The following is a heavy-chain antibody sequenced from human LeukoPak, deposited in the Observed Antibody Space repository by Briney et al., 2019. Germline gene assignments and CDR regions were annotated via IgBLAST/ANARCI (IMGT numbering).Heavy chain of an antibody. D-gene: IGHD2-2*01. CDR2: IYHSGST. CDR3: ARGVVVVPAAYPWFDP. J-gene: IGHJ5*02. CDR1: GYSISSGYY. V-gene: IGHV4-38-2*01. Sequence: PSETLSLTCAVSGYSISSGYYWGWIRQPPGKGLEWIGSIYHSGSTYYNPSLKSRATISVDTSKNQFSLKLSSVTAADTAVYYCARGVVVVPAAYPWFDPWGQGTLVTVSS.